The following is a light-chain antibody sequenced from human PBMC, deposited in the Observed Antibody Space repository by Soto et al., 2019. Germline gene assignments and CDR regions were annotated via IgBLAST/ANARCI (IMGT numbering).Light chain of an antibody. CDR1: QTISTW. J-gene: IGKJ1*01. Sequence: TRSSAAVSAYVGDIRTITCQASQTISTWMAWYQQKPGKAPKLLVYDASTLQSGVASRFSGSGSGTEFTLIITGLQPDDSATYYCQKYTNTNNPWMFGPGTKVDIK. CDR3: QKYTNTNNPWM. V-gene: IGKV1-5*01. CDR2: DAS.